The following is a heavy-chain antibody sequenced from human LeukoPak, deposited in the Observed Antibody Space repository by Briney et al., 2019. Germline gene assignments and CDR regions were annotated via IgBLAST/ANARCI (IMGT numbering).Heavy chain of an antibody. J-gene: IGHJ4*02. D-gene: IGHD4-23*01. V-gene: IGHV3-48*03. Sequence: GGSLRLSCAGSGFTFSSYEMNWVRQAPGKGLEWVSYISSSGRAIYYADSVKGRFTVSRDNAKNSLYLQMNSLRAEDTAVYYCARCPRWAHFDYWGQGTLVTVSS. CDR2: ISSSGRAI. CDR3: ARCPRWAHFDY. CDR1: GFTFSSYE.